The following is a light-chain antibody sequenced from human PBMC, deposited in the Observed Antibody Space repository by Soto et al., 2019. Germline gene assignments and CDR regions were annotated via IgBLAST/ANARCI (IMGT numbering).Light chain of an antibody. V-gene: IGKV1-5*03. Sequence: DIQMTQSPSTLSASVGDRVTITCRASQSISSWLAWYQQKPGKAPKLLIYKASSLKSGVPSRFSGSGSGTEFSITISSLQPDDFATYYCQQYNSYSGYTFGQGTKLDIK. CDR1: QSISSW. J-gene: IGKJ2*01. CDR3: QQYNSYSGYT. CDR2: KAS.